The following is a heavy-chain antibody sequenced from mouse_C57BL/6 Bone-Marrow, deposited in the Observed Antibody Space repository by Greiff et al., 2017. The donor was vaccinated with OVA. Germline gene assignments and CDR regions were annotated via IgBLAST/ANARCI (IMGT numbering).Heavy chain of an antibody. J-gene: IGHJ1*03. D-gene: IGHD1-1*01. CDR1: GYTFTDYY. CDR2: IGPGSGST. CDR3: ARSHYGSSYLYWYFDV. V-gene: IGHV1-77*01. Sequence: QVQLQQSGAELVKPGASVKISCKASGYTFTDYYINWVKQRPGQGLEWIGKIGPGSGSTYYNEKFKGKATLTADKSSSTAYMQLSSLTSEDSAVYFCARSHYGSSYLYWYFDVWGTGTTVTVSS.